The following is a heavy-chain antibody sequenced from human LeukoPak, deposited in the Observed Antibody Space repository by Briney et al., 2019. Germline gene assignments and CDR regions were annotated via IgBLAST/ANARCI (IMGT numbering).Heavy chain of an antibody. CDR2: ISGSGGNT. CDR1: GFTFSSYA. CDR3: AKQNIAMAGTGAFDI. J-gene: IGHJ3*02. D-gene: IGHD6-19*01. V-gene: IGHV3-23*01. Sequence: GGYVRLSCAASGFTFSSYAMSWVRQAPGKRLEWVSGISGSGGNTYYADSVKGRVTISRDNSKNTLYLQMNSLRAEDTAVHYCAKQNIAMAGTGAFDIWGQGTMVTVSS.